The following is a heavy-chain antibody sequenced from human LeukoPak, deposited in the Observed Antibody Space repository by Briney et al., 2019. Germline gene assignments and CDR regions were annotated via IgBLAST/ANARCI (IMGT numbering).Heavy chain of an antibody. CDR2: IIPIFGTA. Sequence: GSSVKVSCKASGGTFSSYAISWVRQAPGQGLEWMGGIIPIFGTANYAQKFQGRVTITTDESTSTAYMELSSLRSEDTAVYYCASATGYCSSTSCHAWWYFDLWGRGTPVTVSS. CDR1: GGTFSSYA. V-gene: IGHV1-69*05. CDR3: ASATGYCSSTSCHAWWYFDL. J-gene: IGHJ2*01. D-gene: IGHD2-2*01.